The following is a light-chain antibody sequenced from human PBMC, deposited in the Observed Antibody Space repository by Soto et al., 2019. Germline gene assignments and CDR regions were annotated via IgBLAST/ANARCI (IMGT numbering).Light chain of an antibody. CDR2: DVS. Sequence: QSALTQPPSASGSPGQSVTISCTGTSSDVGGYNYVSWYQQHPGKAPKLMIYDVSKRPSGVPDRFSGSKSGNTASLTVSGLQADDEADYDCSSYAGSNKSGVFGSGTKLTVL. CDR1: SSDVGGYNY. CDR3: SSYAGSNKSGV. V-gene: IGLV2-8*01. J-gene: IGLJ1*01.